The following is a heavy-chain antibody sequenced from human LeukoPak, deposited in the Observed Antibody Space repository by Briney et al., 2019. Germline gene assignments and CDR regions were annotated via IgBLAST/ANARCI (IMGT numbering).Heavy chain of an antibody. V-gene: IGHV1-2*02. J-gene: IGHJ4*02. CDR2: INPKNGIT. D-gene: IGHD3-3*01. CDR3: ATSNDFWSGFSS. Sequence: ASVKVSCKASGYTGYFLHWVRQAPGQGLEWMGWINPKNGITNYAGKFRGRVTMTRDTSITTAYMELSSLRSDDTAAYFCATSNDFWSGFSSWGQGTLVTVSS. CDR1: GYTGYF.